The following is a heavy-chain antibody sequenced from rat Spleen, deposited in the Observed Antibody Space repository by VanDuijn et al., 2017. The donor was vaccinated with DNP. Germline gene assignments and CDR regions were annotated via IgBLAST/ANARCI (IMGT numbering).Heavy chain of an antibody. CDR2: ISTSGGST. CDR3: TRDQVITIAAIEAYYYAMDA. CDR1: GFTFSSFP. J-gene: IGHJ4*01. D-gene: IGHD1-2*01. V-gene: IGHV5-46*01. Sequence: EVQLVESGGGLVQPGRSMKLSCAASGFTFSSFPMAWVRQAPTKGLEWVATISTSGGSTYYRDSVKGRFTISRDNAKSTLYLQMNSLRSEDTATYYCTRDQVITIAAIEAYYYAMDAWGQGTSVSVSS.